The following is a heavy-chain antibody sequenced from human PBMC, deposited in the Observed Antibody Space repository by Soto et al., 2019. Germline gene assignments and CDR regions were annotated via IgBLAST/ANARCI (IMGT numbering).Heavy chain of an antibody. Sequence: GESLKISCKGSGYSFSSDWIAWVRQMPGKGLEWMGIIYPGDSDTRYSPSFQGQVTMSADKSISTAYLQWGSLKASDTAMYYCARQGGGEYNNFRVNNWLDPWAREPLSPSPQ. J-gene: IGHJ5*02. D-gene: IGHD1-20*01. V-gene: IGHV5-51*01. CDR3: ARQGGGEYNNFRVNNWLDP. CDR2: IYPGDSDT. CDR1: GYSFSSDW.